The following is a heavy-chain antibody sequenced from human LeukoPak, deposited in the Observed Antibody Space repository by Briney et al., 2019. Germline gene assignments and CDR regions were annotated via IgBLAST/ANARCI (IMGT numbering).Heavy chain of an antibody. CDR3: ARGLGYCSSTSCSPTDY. Sequence: GGSLRLSCAASGFTFSSYAMSWVRQAPGKGLEWVSAISGSGGSTYYADSVKGRFTISRDNSKNTLYLQMNSLRAEDTAVYYCARGLGYCSSTSCSPTDYWGQGTLVTVSS. V-gene: IGHV3-23*01. D-gene: IGHD2-2*01. CDR2: ISGSGGST. CDR1: GFTFSSYA. J-gene: IGHJ4*02.